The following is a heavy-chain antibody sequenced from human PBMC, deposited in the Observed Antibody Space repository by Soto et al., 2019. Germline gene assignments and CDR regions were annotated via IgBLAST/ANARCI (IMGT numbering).Heavy chain of an antibody. Sequence: WTWIRQPPGKGLEWIGYIDDSGSTYYNPSLKSRVTISVDTSKNQFSLRLSSVTAADTAVYFCARDRCTTTSCYSWFDPWGQGTLVTVS. J-gene: IGHJ5*02. CDR2: IDDSGST. V-gene: IGHV4-31*02. CDR3: ARDRCTTTSCYSWFDP. D-gene: IGHD2-2*01.